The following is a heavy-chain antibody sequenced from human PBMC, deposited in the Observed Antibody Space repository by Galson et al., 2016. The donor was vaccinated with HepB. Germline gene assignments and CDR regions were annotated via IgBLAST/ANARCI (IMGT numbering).Heavy chain of an antibody. Sequence: SLRLSCAASGFTISSNWMNWVRQAPGKGLEWVANINQDASEENYVDSVKGRFIISRDDAKNSLYLQMNSLRADDTVMYYCARESTAWADWGQGTLVTVSS. CDR2: INQDASEE. CDR1: GFTISSNW. J-gene: IGHJ1*01. V-gene: IGHV3-7*03. D-gene: IGHD2/OR15-2a*01. CDR3: ARESTAWAD.